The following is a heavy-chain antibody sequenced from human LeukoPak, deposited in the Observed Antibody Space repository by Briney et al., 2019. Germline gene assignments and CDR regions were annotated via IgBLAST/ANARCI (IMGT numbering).Heavy chain of an antibody. CDR3: ARERGGSGWSAYYYYYMDV. V-gene: IGHV4-4*07. CDR2: IYTSGST. J-gene: IGHJ6*03. CDR1: GGSISSYY. Sequence: PSETLSLTCTVSGGSISSYYWSWIRQPAGKGLEWIGRIYTSGSTNYNPSLKSRVTISVDKSKNQFSLKLSSVTAADTAVDYCARERGGSGWSAYYYYYMDVWGKGTTVTVSS. D-gene: IGHD6-19*01.